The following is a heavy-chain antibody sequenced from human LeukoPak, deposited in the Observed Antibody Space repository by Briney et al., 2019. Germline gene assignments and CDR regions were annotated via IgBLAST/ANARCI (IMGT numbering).Heavy chain of an antibody. J-gene: IGHJ4*02. CDR2: IYYSGST. CDR1: GGSISSGGYY. Sequence: SETLSLTCTVSGGSISSGGYYWSWIRQHPGKGLEWIGYIYYSGSTYYNPSLKSRVTISVDTSKNQFSLKLSSVTAADTAVYYRARPPSSGWLYSFDYWGQGTLVTVSS. V-gene: IGHV4-31*03. CDR3: ARPPSSGWLYSFDY. D-gene: IGHD6-19*01.